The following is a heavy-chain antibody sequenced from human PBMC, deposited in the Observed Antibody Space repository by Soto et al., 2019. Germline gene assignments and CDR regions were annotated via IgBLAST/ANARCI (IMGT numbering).Heavy chain of an antibody. D-gene: IGHD6-19*01. CDR3: ARDILPQWLTSYFFDF. CDR2: ISFEGNNK. V-gene: IGHV3-30-3*01. CDR1: GFTFSRYS. Sequence: QVQLVESGGGVVQPGRSPRLSCAASGFTFSRYSMNWVRQAPGKGLEWVAVISFEGNNKYYADSVKGRFTISRDDSNNTLYLQMNTLRAEDTAVYYCARDILPQWLTSYFFDFWGQGTLVTVSS. J-gene: IGHJ4*02.